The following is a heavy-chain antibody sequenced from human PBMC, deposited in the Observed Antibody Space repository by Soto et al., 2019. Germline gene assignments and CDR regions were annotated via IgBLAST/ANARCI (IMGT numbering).Heavy chain of an antibody. V-gene: IGHV3-48*02. CDR3: ARVYDFWSGYQFDY. Sequence: GGSLGLSCAASGFTFSGYSMNWVGQAPGKGREGVSYISSSSSTIYYADSGKGGFAISRDNAKNPLYLQMNSLRDEDSAVYYRARVYDFWSGYQFDYWGQGTLVTVSS. J-gene: IGHJ4*02. CDR2: ISSSSSTI. CDR1: GFTFSGYS. D-gene: IGHD3-3*01.